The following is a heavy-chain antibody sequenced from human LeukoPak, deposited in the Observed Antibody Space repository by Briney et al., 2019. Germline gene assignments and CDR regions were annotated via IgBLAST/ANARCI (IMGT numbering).Heavy chain of an antibody. CDR3: ATGLRSDY. D-gene: IGHD3-16*02. V-gene: IGHV1-8*01. J-gene: IGHJ4*02. CDR2: MNLNSGST. Sequence: GSLKVSCTASGYIFSNYDINWVRQAPGHGLEWMGCMNLNSGSTYYAQTFQGRVTMTRDSSKNTAYMQLTSLRSDGRAVYYCATGLRSDYWGQRTLVTVP. CDR1: GYIFSNYD.